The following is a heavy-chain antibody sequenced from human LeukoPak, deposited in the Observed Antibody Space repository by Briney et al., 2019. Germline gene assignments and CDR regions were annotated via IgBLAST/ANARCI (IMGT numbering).Heavy chain of an antibody. Sequence: SETLSLTCTVSGGSISIYYWSWIRQPPGKGLEWIGYIYNSGSTIYNPSLRSRVTISVDTSKNQFSLKLNSVTAADTAVYYCVQDRELTYWSQGTLVTVSS. D-gene: IGHD1-26*01. J-gene: IGHJ4*02. CDR1: GGSISIYY. CDR2: IYNSGST. CDR3: VQDRELTY. V-gene: IGHV4-59*01.